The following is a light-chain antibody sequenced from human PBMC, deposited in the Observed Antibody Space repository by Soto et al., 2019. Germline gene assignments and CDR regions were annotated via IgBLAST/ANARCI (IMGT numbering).Light chain of an antibody. Sequence: DIQMTQFPSTLSASIGDRVTITCRASQSISTWLAWYQQKAGKAPKLLIYTASSLETGVPSRFSGSGSGTEFTFTISSLQPDDFATYYCQHYNRYSPYTFGQGTRPEIK. V-gene: IGKV1-5*03. J-gene: IGKJ2*01. CDR2: TAS. CDR3: QHYNRYSPYT. CDR1: QSISTW.